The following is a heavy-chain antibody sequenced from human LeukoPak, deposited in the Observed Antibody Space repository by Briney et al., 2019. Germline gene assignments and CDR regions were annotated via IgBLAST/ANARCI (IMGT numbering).Heavy chain of an antibody. CDR1: GYSFTSYW. J-gene: IGHJ4*02. V-gene: IGHV5-51*01. CDR3: ATSYSSSWYEYDFDY. D-gene: IGHD6-13*01. Sequence: TPGESLKISCKGSGYSFTSYWIGWVRQMPGKGLEWMGIIYPGDSDTRYSPSFQGQVTISADKSISTAYLQWSSLKASDTAMYYYATSYSSSWYEYDFDYWGQGTLVTVSS. CDR2: IYPGDSDT.